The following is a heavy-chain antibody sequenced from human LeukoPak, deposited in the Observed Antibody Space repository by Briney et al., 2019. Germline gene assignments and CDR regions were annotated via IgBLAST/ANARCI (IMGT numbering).Heavy chain of an antibody. CDR3: ARGSRVFAHYDSSGYYSAFDI. CDR1: GYSFTSYW. J-gene: IGHJ3*02. Sequence: GESLKISCKGSGYSFTSYWIGWVRQMPGKGLEWMGIIYPGDSDTRYSPSFQGQVTILADKSISTAYLQWSSLKASDTAMYYCARGSRVFAHYDSSGYYSAFDIWGQGTMVTVSS. D-gene: IGHD3-22*01. V-gene: IGHV5-51*01. CDR2: IYPGDSDT.